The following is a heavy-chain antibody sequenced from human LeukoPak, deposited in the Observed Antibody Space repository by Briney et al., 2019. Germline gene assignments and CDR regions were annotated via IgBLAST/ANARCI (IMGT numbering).Heavy chain of an antibody. J-gene: IGHJ3*02. CDR1: GGSISSYY. CDR2: IYYSGST. Sequence: PSETLSLTCTVSGGSISSYYWSWIRQPPGKGLEWIGYIYYSGSTNYNPSLKSRVTISVDTSKNQFSLKLSSVTAADTAVYYCARDGSSHDAFDIWGQETMVTVSS. V-gene: IGHV4-59*01. CDR3: ARDGSSHDAFDI. D-gene: IGHD1-26*01.